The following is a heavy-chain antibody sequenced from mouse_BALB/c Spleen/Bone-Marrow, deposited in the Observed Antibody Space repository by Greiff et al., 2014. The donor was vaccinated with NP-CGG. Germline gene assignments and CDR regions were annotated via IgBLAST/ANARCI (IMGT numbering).Heavy chain of an antibody. D-gene: IGHD2-10*02. V-gene: IGHV1-63*01. J-gene: IGHJ2*01. CDR3: TRRRSMDY. Sequence: VQLQQSGTELVKPGTSVKLSCKASGYAFTNSWLRWVKQRPGHGLEWIGDIYPASGNTNYKEKFKGKVTLTADKSSSTAYMQLSGLTAEDPAVYFCTRRRSMDYWGQGTTLTVSS. CDR1: GYAFTNSW. CDR2: IYPASGNT.